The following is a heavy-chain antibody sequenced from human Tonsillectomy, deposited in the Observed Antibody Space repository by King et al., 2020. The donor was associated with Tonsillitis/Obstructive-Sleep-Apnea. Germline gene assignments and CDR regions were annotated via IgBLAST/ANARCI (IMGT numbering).Heavy chain of an antibody. CDR3: ARDSMSHYYDSSGYYTFDY. CDR1: GYTFSNYG. D-gene: IGHD3-22*01. CDR2: ISAYNGNT. Sequence: GQLVQSGAEVKKPGASVKVSCKASGYTFSNYGISWVRQAPGQGLEWMGWISAYNGNTNYAQKLQGRVTMTTDTSTSTAYMEVRSLRSDDTAVYYCARDSMSHYYDSSGYYTFDYWGQGTLVTVSS. J-gene: IGHJ4*02. V-gene: IGHV1-18*01.